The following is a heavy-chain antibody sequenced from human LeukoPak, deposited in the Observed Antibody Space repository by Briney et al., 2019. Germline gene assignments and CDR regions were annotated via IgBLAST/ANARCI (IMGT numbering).Heavy chain of an antibody. CDR1: GFTFSSYS. J-gene: IGHJ3*02. Sequence: GGPLRLSCAASGFTFSSYSMNWVRQAPGKGLEWISYISSSSTTIYYADSVKGRFTISRDNAKNSLFLQMNSLRAQDTAVYYCLARIVGTVSGTFDIWGQGTMVTVSS. D-gene: IGHD1-26*01. CDR2: ISSSSTTI. CDR3: LARIVGTVSGTFDI. V-gene: IGHV3-48*01.